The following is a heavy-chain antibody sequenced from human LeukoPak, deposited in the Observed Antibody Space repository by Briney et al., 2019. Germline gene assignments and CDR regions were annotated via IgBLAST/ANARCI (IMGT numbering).Heavy chain of an antibody. Sequence: PGGSLRLSCTASGFTFGDYAMSWVRQALGKGLEWVGFIRSKAYGGTTEYAASVKGRFAISRDDSKSIAYLQMNSLKTEDTAVYYCTRDSDSSGYSTLFDYWGQGTLVTASS. CDR1: GFTFGDYA. D-gene: IGHD3-22*01. CDR3: TRDSDSSGYSTLFDY. J-gene: IGHJ4*02. V-gene: IGHV3-49*04. CDR2: IRSKAYGGTT.